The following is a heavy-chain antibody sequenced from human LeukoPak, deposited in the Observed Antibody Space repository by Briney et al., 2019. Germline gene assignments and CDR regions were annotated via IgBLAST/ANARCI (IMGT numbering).Heavy chain of an antibody. V-gene: IGHV1-24*01. D-gene: IGHD6-13*01. CDR1: GYTLTELS. Sequence: ASVKVSCKVSGYTLTELSMHWVRQAPGKGLEWRGGFDPEDGETIYAQKFQGRVTMTEDTSTDTAYMELSSLRSEDTAVYYCATGQTNPRIAAAWYFDLWGRGTLVTVSS. J-gene: IGHJ2*01. CDR3: ATGQTNPRIAAAWYFDL. CDR2: FDPEDGET.